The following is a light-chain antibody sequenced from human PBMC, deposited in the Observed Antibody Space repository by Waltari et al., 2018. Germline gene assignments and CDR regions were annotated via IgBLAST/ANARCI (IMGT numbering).Light chain of an antibody. CDR3: CSYAGSYTGV. Sequence: QSALTQPRSVSGSHGQSVTISCTGTSSDVGGYNYVSWYQQHPGKAPKLMIYDVSKRPSGVPDRFSGSKSGNTASLTISGLQAEDEADYYCCSYAGSYTGVFGGGTKLTVL. CDR1: SSDVGGYNY. CDR2: DVS. J-gene: IGLJ2*01. V-gene: IGLV2-11*01.